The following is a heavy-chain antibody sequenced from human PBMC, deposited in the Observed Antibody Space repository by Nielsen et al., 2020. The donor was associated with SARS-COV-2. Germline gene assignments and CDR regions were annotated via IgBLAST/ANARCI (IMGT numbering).Heavy chain of an antibody. D-gene: IGHD1-26*01. CDR3: ARLLTNTGNYFRFDP. CDR1: SDSISSSNW. Sequence: SETLSLTCAVSSDSISSSNWWSWVRQPPGKGLEWIGEIYHSGNTNYNPSLKSRVTISVDKSKNQFSLRLISVTAADTAVYYCARLLTNTGNYFRFDPWGQGTLVTVSS. V-gene: IGHV4-4*02. J-gene: IGHJ5*02. CDR2: IYHSGNT.